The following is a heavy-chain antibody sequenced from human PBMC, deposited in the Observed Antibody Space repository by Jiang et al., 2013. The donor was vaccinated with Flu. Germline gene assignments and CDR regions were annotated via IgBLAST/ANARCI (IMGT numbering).Heavy chain of an antibody. V-gene: IGHV1-3*01. J-gene: IGHJ4*02. D-gene: IGHD3-10*01. CDR2: INAGNGNT. CDR1: GYTFSNYA. CDR3: AREVMVGGVIIGY. Sequence: SGAEVKKPGASVKVSCKASGYTFSNYAIHWVRQAPGQRLEWMGWINAGNGNTKYSQKFQGRVTITRDTSASTAYMELSSLRSEDRAVYYCAREVMVGGVIIGYWGQGTLVTVSS.